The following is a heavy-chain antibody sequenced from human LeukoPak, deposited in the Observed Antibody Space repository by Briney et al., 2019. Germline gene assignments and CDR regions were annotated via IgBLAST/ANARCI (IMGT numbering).Heavy chain of an antibody. CDR3: ARVNGGNIFDY. Sequence: SETLSLTCTASGGSISSRSFYWSWIRQPPGKGLEWIGYIYYSGSTYYNPSLKSRVTLSVDTSKNQFSLKLSSVTAADTAVYYCARVNGGNIFDYWGQGTLVTVAS. CDR1: GGSISSRSFY. D-gene: IGHD4-23*01. J-gene: IGHJ4*02. V-gene: IGHV4-30-4*01. CDR2: IYYSGST.